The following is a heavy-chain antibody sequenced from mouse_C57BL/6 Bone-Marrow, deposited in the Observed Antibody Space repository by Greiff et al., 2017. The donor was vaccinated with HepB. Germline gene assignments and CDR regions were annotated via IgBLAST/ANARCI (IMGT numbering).Heavy chain of an antibody. CDR3: ARGKIYFDY. CDR1: GFTFSSYA. V-gene: IGHV5-4*01. CDR2: ISDGGSYT. Sequence: EVQRVESGGGLVKPGGSLKLSCAASGFTFSSYAMSWVRQTPVKRLEWVATISDGGSYTYYPDNVKGRFTISRDNAKNNLYLQMSHLKSEDTAMYYCARGKIYFDYWGQGTTLTVSS. J-gene: IGHJ2*01.